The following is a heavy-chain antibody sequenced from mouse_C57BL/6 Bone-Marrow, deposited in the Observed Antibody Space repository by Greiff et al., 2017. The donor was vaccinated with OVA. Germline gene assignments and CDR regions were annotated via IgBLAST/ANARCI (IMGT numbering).Heavy chain of an antibody. Sequence: QVQLKQSGAELVRPGASVTLSCKASGYTFTDYEMHWVKQTPVHGLEWIGAIDPETGGTAYNQKFKGKAILTADKSSSTAYMELRSLTSEDSAVYYCTRDTTVVANFDVWGTGTTVTVSS. D-gene: IGHD1-1*01. V-gene: IGHV1-15*01. CDR2: IDPETGGT. J-gene: IGHJ1*03. CDR3: TRDTTVVANFDV. CDR1: GYTFTDYE.